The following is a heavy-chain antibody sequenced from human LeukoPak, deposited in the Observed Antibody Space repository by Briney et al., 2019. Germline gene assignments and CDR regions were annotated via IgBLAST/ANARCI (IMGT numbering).Heavy chain of an antibody. CDR3: ARDWVGISRNAFDI. CDR2: INWHGGST. J-gene: IGHJ3*02. CDR1: GFTFDDYG. Sequence: PGGSLRLSCAASGFTFDDYGMSWFRQAPGKGLEWVSNINWHGGSTGYADSVKGRFTISRDNAKKSLYLQMNSLRAEDTALYYCARDWVGISRNAFDIWGQGTMVTVSS. V-gene: IGHV3-20*04. D-gene: IGHD2-21*01.